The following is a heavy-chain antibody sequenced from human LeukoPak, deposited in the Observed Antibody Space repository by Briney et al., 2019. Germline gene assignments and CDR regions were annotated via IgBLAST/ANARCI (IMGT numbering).Heavy chain of an antibody. CDR3: ASNPSLVCWFNCGYYYYYMDV. D-gene: IGHD2-21*01. Sequence: ASVKVSCKASGYTFTGYYMHWVRQAPGQGLEWMGWINPNSGGTNYAQKLQGRVTMTTDTSTSTAYMELRSLRSDDTAVYYCASNPSLVCWFNCGYYYYYMDVWGKGTTVTVSS. CDR2: INPNSGGT. J-gene: IGHJ6*03. V-gene: IGHV1-2*02. CDR1: GYTFTGYY.